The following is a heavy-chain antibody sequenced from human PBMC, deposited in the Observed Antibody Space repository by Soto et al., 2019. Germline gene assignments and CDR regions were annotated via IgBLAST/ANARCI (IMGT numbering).Heavy chain of an antibody. D-gene: IGHD5-12*01. V-gene: IGHV4-59*01. CDR1: GGSISSYY. CDR3: ARADGWLPMDV. CDR2: IYYSGST. J-gene: IGHJ6*03. Sequence: SETLSLTCTVSGGSISSYYWSWIRQPPGKGLEWIGYIYYSGSTNYNRSLKSRVTISVDTSKNQFSLKLSSVTAADTAVYYCARADGWLPMDVWGKGTTVTVSS.